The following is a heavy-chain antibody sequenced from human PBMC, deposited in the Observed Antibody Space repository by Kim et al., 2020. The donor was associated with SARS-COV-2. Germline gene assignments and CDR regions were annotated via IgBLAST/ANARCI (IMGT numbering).Heavy chain of an antibody. CDR2: ISGSGVGT. J-gene: IGHJ1*01. CDR1: GFTFLNHD. V-gene: IGHV3-23*01. Sequence: GGSLRLSCEVSGFTFLNHDMNWVRQAPGRGLEWVSGISGSGVGTYYTDSVKGRFTISKDFSKNMLYMQMHDLRVEDTAMYYCARRDSSAWSHRHHWGHDTLVTVSS. CDR3: ARRDSSAWSHRHH. D-gene: IGHD4-4*01.